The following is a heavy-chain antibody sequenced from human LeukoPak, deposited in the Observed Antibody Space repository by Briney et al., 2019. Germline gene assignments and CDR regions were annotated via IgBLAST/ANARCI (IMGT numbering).Heavy chain of an antibody. Sequence: GGSLRLSCAASGFTVSSNYMSWVRQAPGKGLEWVSGIYSGGSTYYADSVKGRFTISRDNSKNTLYLQMNSLRAEDTAVYYCARDKPTYRNYYDSSGYYPPAWYYWGQGTLVTVSS. CDR1: GFTVSSNY. V-gene: IGHV3-66*01. CDR3: ARDKPTYRNYYDSSGYYPPAWYY. D-gene: IGHD3-22*01. J-gene: IGHJ4*02. CDR2: IYSGGST.